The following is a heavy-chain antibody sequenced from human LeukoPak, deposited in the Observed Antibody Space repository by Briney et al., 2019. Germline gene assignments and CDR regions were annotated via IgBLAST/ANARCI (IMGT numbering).Heavy chain of an antibody. Sequence: ASVKVSCKASGYTFTSYAMNWVRQAPGQGLEWMGGIIPIFGTANYAQKFQGRVTITADESTSTAYMELSSLRSEDTAVYYCASGMSYIAAAGNSDYWGQGTLVTVSS. J-gene: IGHJ4*02. CDR3: ASGMSYIAAAGNSDY. V-gene: IGHV1-69*13. CDR2: IIPIFGTA. CDR1: GYTFTSYA. D-gene: IGHD6-13*01.